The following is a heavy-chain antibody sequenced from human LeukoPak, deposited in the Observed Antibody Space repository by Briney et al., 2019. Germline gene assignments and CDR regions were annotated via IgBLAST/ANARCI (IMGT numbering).Heavy chain of an antibody. CDR2: ISGSGTYM. CDR3: ARGHSSGYYPKY. V-gene: IGHV3-21*05. D-gene: IGHD3-22*01. CDR1: GFIYSNYG. Sequence: KPGGSLRLSCAASGFIYSNYGMNWVRQAPGKGLEWVSYISGSGTYMDYSDSVKGRFTISRDNAKNSLYLQMNSLRAEDTAVYYCARGHSSGYYPKYWGQGTLVTVSS. J-gene: IGHJ4*02.